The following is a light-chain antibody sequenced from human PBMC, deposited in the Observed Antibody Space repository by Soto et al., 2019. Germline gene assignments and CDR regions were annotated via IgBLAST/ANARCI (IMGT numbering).Light chain of an antibody. CDR3: SSYTSISTLVV. CDR2: DVS. CDR1: SSDVGGYNF. J-gene: IGLJ2*01. Sequence: QSVLTQPASVSGSPGQSITISCTGTSSDVGGYNFVSWYQQHPGKAPKFMIYDVSNRPSGVSNRFSGSKSGNTASLTISGLQAEDEADYYCSSYTSISTLVVFGGGTKVTVL. V-gene: IGLV2-14*01.